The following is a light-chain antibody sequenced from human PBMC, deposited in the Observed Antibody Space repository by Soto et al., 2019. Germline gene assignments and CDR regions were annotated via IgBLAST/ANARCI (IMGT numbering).Light chain of an antibody. V-gene: IGKV3-11*01. CDR3: QQGSNWYT. CDR2: ETS. Sequence: EIVLTQSPATLSLSPGDRATLSCRASQSVDRYLAWYQEKPGHAPRLILYETSYRATGIPDRFSGSGSGTDFTLTISSLEPEDFAVYYCQQGSNWYTFGQGTKLEIK. CDR1: QSVDRY. J-gene: IGKJ2*01.